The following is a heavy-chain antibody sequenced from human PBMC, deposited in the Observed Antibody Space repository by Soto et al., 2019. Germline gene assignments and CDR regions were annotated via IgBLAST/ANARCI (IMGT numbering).Heavy chain of an antibody. CDR1: GGSISSGGYY. V-gene: IGHV4-31*03. J-gene: IGHJ2*01. D-gene: IGHD5-18*01. CDR2: IYYSGST. Sequence: PSETLSLTCTVSGGSISSGGYYWSWIRQHPGKGLEWIGYIYYSGSTYYNPSLKSRVTISVDTSKNQFSLKLSSVTAADTAVYYCARDRRHSYGPWGYFDLWGRGTLVTVSS. CDR3: ARDRRHSYGPWGYFDL.